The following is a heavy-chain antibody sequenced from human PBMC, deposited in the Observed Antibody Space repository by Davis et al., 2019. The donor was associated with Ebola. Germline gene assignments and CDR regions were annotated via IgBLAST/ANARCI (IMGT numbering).Heavy chain of an antibody. D-gene: IGHD3-9*01. J-gene: IGHJ3*02. CDR3: ATELLITERVVSAFDI. Sequence: AASVKVSCKASGGTSSSYTISWVRQAPGQGLEWMGRVIPILGVVNYAHKFHGRVTITADYMELSSLRSEDTAVYFCATELLITERVVSAFDIWGQGTMVTVSS. CDR1: GGTSSSYT. CDR2: VIPILGVV. V-gene: IGHV1-69*02.